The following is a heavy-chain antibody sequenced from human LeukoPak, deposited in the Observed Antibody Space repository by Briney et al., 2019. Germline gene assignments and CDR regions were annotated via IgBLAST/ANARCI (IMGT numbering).Heavy chain of an antibody. D-gene: IGHD2-15*01. J-gene: IGHJ4*02. CDR2: IKPDGSEK. CDR3: AREFNSFLFDCSGGQCLFMS. CDR1: HFTFTTYW. V-gene: IGHV3-7*01. Sequence: HSGGSLRLSCTASHFTFTTYWMSWVRQAPGKGLEWVANIKPDGSEKYYVDSVEGRFTISRDNAKNSLYLQMNNLRAEDTAMYYCAREFNSFLFDCSGGQCLFMSWGQGVLVTVSS.